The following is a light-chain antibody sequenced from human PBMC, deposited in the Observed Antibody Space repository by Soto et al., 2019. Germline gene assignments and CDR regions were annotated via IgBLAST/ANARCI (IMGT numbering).Light chain of an antibody. Sequence: SVLTQPASVSGSPGQSITISCTGTSSDVGGSDHVSWYQQHPGKAPKLIIYEVSNWPSGVSNRFSGSKSGNTASLTISGLQAEDEADYYCSSYAGSNNFYVFGTGTKVTVL. CDR2: EVS. J-gene: IGLJ1*01. CDR3: SSYAGSNNFYV. CDR1: SSDVGGSDH. V-gene: IGLV2-14*01.